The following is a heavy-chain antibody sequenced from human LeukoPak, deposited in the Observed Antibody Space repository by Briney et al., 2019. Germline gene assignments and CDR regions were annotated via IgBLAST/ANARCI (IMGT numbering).Heavy chain of an antibody. D-gene: IGHD3-16*01. CDR2: IKTDGRTT. V-gene: IGHV3-74*01. Sequence: GGSLRLSCASSGMIFSKHWMHWVRHASGKGLVWVLLIKTDGRTTIYADSVKGRFTISRDNRKSTLYLQMNSLRAEDTAIYYCTTGPSYGYEWWGQGTVVTVSS. CDR1: GMIFSKHW. CDR3: TTGPSYGYEW. J-gene: IGHJ4*02.